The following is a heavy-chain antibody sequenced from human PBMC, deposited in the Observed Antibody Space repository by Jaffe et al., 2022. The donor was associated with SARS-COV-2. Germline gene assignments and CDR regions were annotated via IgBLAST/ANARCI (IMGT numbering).Heavy chain of an antibody. J-gene: IGHJ5*02. Sequence: EVRLVESGGHLVQPGGSLRLSCAASGFTFSSYWMSWVRQAPGKGLDWVANIQSDGSAKYYADSVKGRFNISRDNSKNSLYLNMNNLKAEDTAIYFCARDNPSPGFDPWGQGTLVTVSS. CDR3: ARDNPSPGFDP. V-gene: IGHV3-7*03. CDR1: GFTFSSYW. CDR2: IQSDGSAK.